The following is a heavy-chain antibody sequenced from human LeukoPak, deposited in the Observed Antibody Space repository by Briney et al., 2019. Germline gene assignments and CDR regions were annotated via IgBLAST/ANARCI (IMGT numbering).Heavy chain of an antibody. V-gene: IGHV4-34*01. J-gene: IGHJ4*02. CDR2: INHSGST. D-gene: IGHD2-8*01. Sequence: PSETLSHTCADRAGSSRSPISSSIPQPPGKGLEWIGEINHSGSTNYNPSLKSRVTISVDTSKKQFSLKLSFVTAADTAVYYCARGCCCAADATYYYWCFDYWGQGTMVTVSS. CDR3: ARGCCCAADATYYYWCFDY. CDR1: AGSSRSPI.